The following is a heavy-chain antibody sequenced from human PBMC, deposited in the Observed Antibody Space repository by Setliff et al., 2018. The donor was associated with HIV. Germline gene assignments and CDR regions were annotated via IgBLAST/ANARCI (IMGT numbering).Heavy chain of an antibody. J-gene: IGHJ3*02. CDR3: ARMIVLSASSPPNAFDI. V-gene: IGHV1-18*01. D-gene: IGHD3-22*01. Sequence: ASVKVSCKASGYTFTSYGISWVRRAPGQGLEWMGWISAYNGNTNYAQKLQGRVTMTTDTSTSTAYMELRSLRSDDTAVYYCARMIVLSASSPPNAFDIWGQGTMVTVSS. CDR1: GYTFTSYG. CDR2: ISAYNGNT.